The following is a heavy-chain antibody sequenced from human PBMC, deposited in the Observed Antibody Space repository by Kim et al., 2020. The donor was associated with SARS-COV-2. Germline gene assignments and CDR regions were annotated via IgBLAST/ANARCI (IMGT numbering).Heavy chain of an antibody. CDR1: GFTFDDYA. J-gene: IGHJ4*02. V-gene: IGHV3-43D*03. Sequence: GGSLRLSCAASGFTFDDYAMHWVRQAPGKGLEWVSLISWDGGSTYYADSVKGRFTISRDNSKNSLYLQMNSLRAEDTALYYCAKDISRRYFDWLGLDYWGQRTLVTVSS. CDR2: ISWDGGST. CDR3: AKDISRRYFDWLGLDY. D-gene: IGHD3-9*01.